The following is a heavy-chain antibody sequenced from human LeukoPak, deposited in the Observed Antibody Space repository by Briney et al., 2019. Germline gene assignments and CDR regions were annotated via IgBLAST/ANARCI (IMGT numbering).Heavy chain of an antibody. J-gene: IGHJ2*01. V-gene: IGHV3-23*01. CDR1: GFTFSSHA. CDR2: IIESGGGT. CDR3: EKDYKLREARFFDL. D-gene: IGHD3-10*01. Sequence: PGGSLRLSCAASGFTFSSHAMSWARQAPGKGPEWVSGIIESGGGTHYADSVKGQFTIFRDNSKNMVYLQMNSLRVEDTAIYYCEKDYKLREARFFDLWGRGTLVTVSS.